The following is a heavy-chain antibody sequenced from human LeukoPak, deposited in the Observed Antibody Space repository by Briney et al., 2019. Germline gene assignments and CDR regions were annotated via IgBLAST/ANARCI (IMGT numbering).Heavy chain of an antibody. CDR2: ISSSSSYI. J-gene: IGHJ6*02. Sequence: GGSLRLSCAASGFTFSSYSMNWVRHAPGKGLEWVSSISSSSSYIYYADSVKGRFTISRDNAKNSLYLQMNSLRAEDTAVYYCARDPVYCSGGSCYSGGGYYYYYGMDVWGQGTTVTVSS. CDR3: ARDPVYCSGGSCYSGGGYYYYYGMDV. V-gene: IGHV3-21*01. D-gene: IGHD2-15*01. CDR1: GFTFSSYS.